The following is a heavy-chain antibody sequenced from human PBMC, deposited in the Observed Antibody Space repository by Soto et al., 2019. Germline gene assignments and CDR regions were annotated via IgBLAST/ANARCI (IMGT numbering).Heavy chain of an antibody. Sequence: GGSLRLSCAASGFTFSSYDMHWVRQATGKGLEWVSAIGTAGDTYYPGSVKGRFTISRENAKNSLYLQMNSLRAGDTAVYYCARGPIRSYYQVYYYYYMDVWGKGTTVTVSS. CDR2: IGTAGDT. CDR3: ARGPIRSYYQVYYYYYMDV. CDR1: GFTFSSYD. V-gene: IGHV3-13*01. D-gene: IGHD3-10*01. J-gene: IGHJ6*03.